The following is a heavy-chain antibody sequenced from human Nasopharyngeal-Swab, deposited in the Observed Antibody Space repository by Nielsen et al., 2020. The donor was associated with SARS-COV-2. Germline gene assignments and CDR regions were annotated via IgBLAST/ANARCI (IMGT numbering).Heavy chain of an antibody. Sequence: AVKVSCKASGYTFTGYYIHWVRQAPGQGLEWMGWINPNSGGTNYAQKFQGRVTMTRDTSISTAYMELSRLRSDDTAVYYCARDGEVTSGFDPWGQGTLVTVSS. V-gene: IGHV1-2*02. CDR3: ARDGEVTSGFDP. CDR2: INPNSGGT. D-gene: IGHD4-17*01. J-gene: IGHJ5*02. CDR1: GYTFTGYY.